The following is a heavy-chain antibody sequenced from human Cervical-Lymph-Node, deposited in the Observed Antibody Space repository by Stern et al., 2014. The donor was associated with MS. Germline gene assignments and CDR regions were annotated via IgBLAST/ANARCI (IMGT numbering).Heavy chain of an antibody. CDR2: IWYDGSNK. CDR3: AREGGNTAEYFQH. J-gene: IGHJ1*01. V-gene: IGHV3-33*01. Sequence: QLVESGGGVVQPGRSLRLSCAASGFTFSSYGMHWVRQAPGKGLEWVAIIWYDGSNKYYADSVKGRFTISRDSSKNTLYLQMNSLRAEDTAVYYCAREGGNTAEYFQHWGQGTLVTVSS. D-gene: IGHD4-23*01. CDR1: GFTFSSYG.